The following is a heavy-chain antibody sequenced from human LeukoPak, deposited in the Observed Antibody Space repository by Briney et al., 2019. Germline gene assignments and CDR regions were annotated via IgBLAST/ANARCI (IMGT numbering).Heavy chain of an antibody. V-gene: IGHV3-23*01. D-gene: IGHD4-17*01. CDR2: ISGSGGTT. Sequence: PGGSLRLSCAASGFTFTSYAMTWVRQAPGKGLEWVSAISGSGGTTYYADSVKGRFTISRDNSKNTLYLLMNSLRAEDTAVYYCARGDIAINHDYGDYFDYWGQGTLVTVSS. J-gene: IGHJ4*02. CDR1: GFTFTSYA. CDR3: ARGDIAINHDYGDYFDY.